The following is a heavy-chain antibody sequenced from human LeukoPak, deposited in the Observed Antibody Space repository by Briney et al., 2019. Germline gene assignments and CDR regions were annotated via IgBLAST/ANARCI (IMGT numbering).Heavy chain of an antibody. CDR3: ATDSGYSSSWLDY. D-gene: IGHD6-13*01. Sequence: PAVKVACKVSGHTLTELSMHWVRQAPGKGRERMGGFDPEDGETIYAQKFQGRVTMTEDTSTDTAYMELSSLRSEDTAVYYCATDSGYSSSWLDYWGQGTLVTVSS. J-gene: IGHJ4*02. V-gene: IGHV1-24*01. CDR2: FDPEDGET. CDR1: GHTLTELS.